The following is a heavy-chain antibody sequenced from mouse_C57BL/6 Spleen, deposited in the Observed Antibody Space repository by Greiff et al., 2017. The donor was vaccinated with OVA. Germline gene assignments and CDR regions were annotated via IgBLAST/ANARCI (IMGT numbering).Heavy chain of an antibody. V-gene: IGHV3-6*01. CDR3: ARVYYGSSPYAMDY. CDR2: ISYDGSN. CDR1: GYSITSGYY. D-gene: IGHD1-1*01. J-gene: IGHJ4*01. Sequence: VQLKQSGPGLVKPSQSLSLTCSVTGYSITSGYYWNWIRQFPGNKLEWMGYISYDGSNNYNPSLKNRISITRDTSKNQFFLKLNSVTTEDTATYYCARVYYGSSPYAMDYWGQGTSVTVSS.